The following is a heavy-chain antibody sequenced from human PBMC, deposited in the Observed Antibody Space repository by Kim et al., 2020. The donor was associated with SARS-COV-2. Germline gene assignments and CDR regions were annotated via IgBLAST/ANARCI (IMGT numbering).Heavy chain of an antibody. J-gene: IGHJ5*02. CDR1: GYTLTELS. Sequence: ASVKVSCKVSGYTLTELSMHWVRQAPGKGLEWMGGFDPEDGETIYAQKFQGRVTMTEDTSTDTAYMELSSLRSEDTAVYYCATLRGDWSGWEEDNWFDPWGQGTLVTVSS. D-gene: IGHD3-3*01. CDR3: ATLRGDWSGWEEDNWFDP. CDR2: FDPEDGET. V-gene: IGHV1-24*01.